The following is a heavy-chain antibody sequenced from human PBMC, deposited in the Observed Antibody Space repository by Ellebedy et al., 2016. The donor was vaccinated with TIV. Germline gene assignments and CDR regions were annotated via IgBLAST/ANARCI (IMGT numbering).Heavy chain of an antibody. V-gene: IGHV4-39*01. CDR2: ISYSGST. J-gene: IGHJ4*02. Sequence: MPSETLSLTCTVSGGSISSSGYYWGWIRQPPGRGLEWIGSISYSGSTYYNPSLKSRVTMSVDTSKNQFSLKLSSVTAADTAVYSCARPPLEWLVGPMYFDYWGQGTLVTVSS. CDR3: ARPPLEWLVGPMYFDY. CDR1: GGSISSSGYY. D-gene: IGHD6-19*01.